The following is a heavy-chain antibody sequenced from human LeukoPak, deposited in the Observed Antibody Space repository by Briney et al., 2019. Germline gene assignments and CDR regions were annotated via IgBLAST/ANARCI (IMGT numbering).Heavy chain of an antibody. CDR3: ARQDPYNWFDP. V-gene: IGHV4-59*08. Sequence: SETLPLTCTVSGGSISSYYWSWIRQPPGKGLEWIGYIYYSGSTNYNPSLKSRVTISVDTSKNQFSLKLSSVTAADTAVYYCARQDPYNWFDPWGQGTLVTVSS. J-gene: IGHJ5*02. CDR1: GGSISSYY. CDR2: IYYSGST.